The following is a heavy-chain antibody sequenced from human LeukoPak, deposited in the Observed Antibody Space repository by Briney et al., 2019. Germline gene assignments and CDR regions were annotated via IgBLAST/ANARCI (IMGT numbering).Heavy chain of an antibody. D-gene: IGHD3-10*01. CDR1: GYSISSGYY. Sequence: LETLSLTCTVSGYSISSGYYWGWIRQPPGKGLEWIGSIYHSGSTFYNPSLKSRVTISVDTSKNQFSLKLTSVTAADTAVYYCTKGRGIWGQGTLVTVSS. V-gene: IGHV4-38-2*02. J-gene: IGHJ4*02. CDR3: TKGRGI. CDR2: IYHSGST.